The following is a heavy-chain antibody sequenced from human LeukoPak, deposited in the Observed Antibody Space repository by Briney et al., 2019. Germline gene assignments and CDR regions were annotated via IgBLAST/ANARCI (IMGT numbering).Heavy chain of an antibody. CDR1: GGSLSGNY. V-gene: IGHV4-4*07. J-gene: IGHJ1*01. CDR3: ASALFPWAEYFQH. Sequence: SETLSLTCTVYGGSLSGNYWSWIRQPAGQGLEWIGRIFTIGSANYNPSLKSRVTISMNTSKNQFSLNPSSVTAADTAVYYCASALFPWAEYFQHWGEGTLVTVSS. CDR2: IFTIGSA. D-gene: IGHD2-21*01.